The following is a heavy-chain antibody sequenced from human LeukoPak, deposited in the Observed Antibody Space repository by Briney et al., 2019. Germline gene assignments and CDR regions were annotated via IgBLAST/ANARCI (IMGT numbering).Heavy chain of an antibody. CDR1: GGSLSGYY. V-gene: IGHV4-34*01. J-gene: IGHJ6*03. Sequence: SDTLSLTCAVYGGSLSGYYWSWIRQSPEKGLEWIAEINHSGNIHYNPSLQSRLTISVDTSKSQFSLMLRSVTVADTAVYYCARRSSHLLYGYYYYYMDVWGKGTPVTVSS. D-gene: IGHD2-2*02. CDR2: INHSGNI. CDR3: ARRSSHLLYGYYYYYMDV.